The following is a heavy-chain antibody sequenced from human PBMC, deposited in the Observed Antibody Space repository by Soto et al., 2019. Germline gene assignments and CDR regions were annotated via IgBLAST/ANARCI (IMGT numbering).Heavy chain of an antibody. CDR1: GYSFTSYW. Sequence: GESLKISCKGSGYSFTSYWIGWVRQMPGKGLEWMGIIYPGDSDTKYSPSFQGQVTISADKSIITAYLQWSGLKASDTAMYYCARRHLVEDAFDIWGQGTMVTVSS. J-gene: IGHJ3*02. D-gene: IGHD6-6*01. CDR3: ARRHLVEDAFDI. CDR2: IYPGDSDT. V-gene: IGHV5-51*01.